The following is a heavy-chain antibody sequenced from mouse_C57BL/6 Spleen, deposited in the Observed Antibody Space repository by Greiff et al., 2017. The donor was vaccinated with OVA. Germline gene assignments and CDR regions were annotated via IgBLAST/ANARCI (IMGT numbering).Heavy chain of an antibody. CDR3: ASSSPYYAMDY. V-gene: IGHV1-61*01. D-gene: IGHD1-1*01. CDR2: IYPSDSET. J-gene: IGHJ4*01. CDR1: GYTFTSYW. Sequence: QVQLQQPGAELVRPGSSVKLSCKASGYTFTSYWMDWVKQRPGQGLEWIGNIYPSDSETHYNQKFKDKATLTVDKSSSTAYMQLSSLTSEDSAVYYCASSSPYYAMDYWGQGTSVTVSS.